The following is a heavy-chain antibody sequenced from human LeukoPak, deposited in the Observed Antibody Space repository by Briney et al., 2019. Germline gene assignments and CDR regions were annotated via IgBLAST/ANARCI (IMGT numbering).Heavy chain of an antibody. D-gene: IGHD1-26*01. Sequence: SETLSLTCAISGGSIISSNWWSWVRQPPGKGLEWIGEIYHSGITNYSPSLKSRVTISVDKSKNQFSLKVTSVTAADTAVYYCARVSSGSYYFDSWGQGTLVTVST. CDR2: IYHSGIT. CDR1: GGSIISSNW. J-gene: IGHJ4*02. V-gene: IGHV4-4*02. CDR3: ARVSSGSYYFDS.